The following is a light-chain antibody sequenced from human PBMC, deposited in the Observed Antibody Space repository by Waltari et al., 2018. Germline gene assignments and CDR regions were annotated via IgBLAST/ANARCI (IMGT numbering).Light chain of an antibody. J-gene: IGKJ2*01. V-gene: IGKV1-33*01. Sequence: DIQMTQSPASLSASLRDRVTITCRASEDIGNYAAWYQQRPGRAPTLLIVDAGSVQGGVPSRFRGGRSGTKFFLTIDSLEAEDVATYFCQQYDRLPYTFGQGTKVE. CDR3: QQYDRLPYT. CDR2: DAG. CDR1: EDIGNY.